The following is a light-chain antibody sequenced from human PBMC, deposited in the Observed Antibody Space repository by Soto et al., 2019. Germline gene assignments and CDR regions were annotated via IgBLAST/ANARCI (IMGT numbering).Light chain of an antibody. V-gene: IGKV1-39*01. CDR1: QGVSKY. Sequence: DVQLTQSPSSLSASVGDRVTITCRGSQGVSKYLNWYQQKPGRAPMLLIYSTSNLQHGVPSRFSGNGSGPNFTLTIASLQPEDLGTYYCQQSYSSPWTVGQGTRVAIK. CDR2: STS. CDR3: QQSYSSPWT. J-gene: IGKJ1*01.